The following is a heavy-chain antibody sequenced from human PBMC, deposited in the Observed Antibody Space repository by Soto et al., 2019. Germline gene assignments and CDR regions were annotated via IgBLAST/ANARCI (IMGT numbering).Heavy chain of an antibody. CDR1: GFPFSTKS. CDR3: AKDLRGPEAGTWYLDL. CDR2: LTATSGRP. D-gene: IGHD6-13*01. V-gene: IGHV3-23*01. Sequence: VQLLESGGGLVQPGGSLRLSCTASGFPFSTKSMTWVSQAPGKGLEWVSALTATSGRPYYADSVKGRFTISRDNSKNTLYLQMNSLGAEDTAVYYCAKDLRGPEAGTWYLDLWGRGTLVTVSS. J-gene: IGHJ2*01.